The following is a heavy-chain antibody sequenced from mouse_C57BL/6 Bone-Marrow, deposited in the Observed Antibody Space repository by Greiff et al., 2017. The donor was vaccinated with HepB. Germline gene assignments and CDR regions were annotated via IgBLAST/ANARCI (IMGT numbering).Heavy chain of an antibody. V-gene: IGHV1-81*01. CDR1: GYTFTSYG. Sequence: LVESGAELARPGASVKLSCKASGYTFTSYGISWVKQRTGQGLEWIGEIYPRSGNTYYNEKFKGKATLTADKSSSTAYMELRSLTSEDSAVYFCARGGKLRAMDYWGQGTSVTVSS. CDR2: IYPRSGNT. J-gene: IGHJ4*01. D-gene: IGHD1-1*01. CDR3: ARGGKLRAMDY.